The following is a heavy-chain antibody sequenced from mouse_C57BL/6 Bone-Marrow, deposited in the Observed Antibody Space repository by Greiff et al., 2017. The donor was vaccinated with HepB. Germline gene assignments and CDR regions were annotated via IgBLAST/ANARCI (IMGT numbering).Heavy chain of an antibody. CDR3: ARWPRGLI. V-gene: IGHV1-85*01. D-gene: IGHD3-3*01. CDR2: IYPRDGST. Sequence: VKLVESGPELVKPGASVKLSCKASGYTFTSYDINWVKQRPGQGLEWIGWIYPRDGSTKYNEKFKGKATLTVDTSSSTAYMELHSLTSEDSAVYFCARWPRGLIWGQGTLVTVSS. CDR1: GYTFTSYD. J-gene: IGHJ3*01.